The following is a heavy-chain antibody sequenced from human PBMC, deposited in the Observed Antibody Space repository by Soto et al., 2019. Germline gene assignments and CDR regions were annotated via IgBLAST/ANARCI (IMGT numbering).Heavy chain of an antibody. J-gene: IGHJ5*02. Sequence: QVQLVQSGAEVKKPGSSVKVSCKAPGGTSRSLSITWVRQAPGQGLEWMGGITPLFGIPNYPQKFQGRLTITADKSTGTAYLELSSLRSEDTAVYYCARDTHSAGGWFDTWGRGTLVTVSS. V-gene: IGHV1-69*17. CDR2: ITPLFGIP. CDR1: GGTSRSLS. D-gene: IGHD2-15*01. CDR3: ARDTHSAGGWFDT.